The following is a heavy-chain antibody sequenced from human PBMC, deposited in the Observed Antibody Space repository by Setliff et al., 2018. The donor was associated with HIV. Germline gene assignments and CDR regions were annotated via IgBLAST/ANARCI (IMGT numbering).Heavy chain of an antibody. CDR1: GYTFTGYY. D-gene: IGHD6-6*01. V-gene: IGHV1-2*06. CDR2: INTKTGGT. Sequence: GASVKVSCKASGYTFTGYYMHWVRQAPGQGLEWMGRINTKTGGTKYAQKFQGRVTMARDTSIMTAYMELKSLRFDDTAVYYCARRYSSSSGDYWGQGTLVTVSS. J-gene: IGHJ4*02. CDR3: ARRYSSSSGDY.